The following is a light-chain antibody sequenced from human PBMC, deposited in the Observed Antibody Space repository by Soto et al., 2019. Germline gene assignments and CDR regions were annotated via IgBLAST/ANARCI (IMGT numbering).Light chain of an antibody. CDR2: EVN. CDR3: SSYAGSSNV. V-gene: IGLV2-8*01. J-gene: IGLJ1*01. Sequence: QSALTQPPSASGSPGQSVAISCTGTSSDVGGYNYVSWYQQHPGKAPKLMIYEVNKRPSGVPDRFSGSKSGNTASLTVSGLQAEDEDDYSCSSYAGSSNVFGTGTKGTVL. CDR1: SSDVGGYNY.